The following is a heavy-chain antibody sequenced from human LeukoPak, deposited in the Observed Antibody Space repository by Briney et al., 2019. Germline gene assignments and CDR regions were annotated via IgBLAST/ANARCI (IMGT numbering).Heavy chain of an antibody. D-gene: IGHD1-26*01. CDR3: AKVPDRGSYFDY. CDR1: GFTFRSYG. J-gene: IGHJ4*02. V-gene: IGHV3-23*01. CDR2: ISGSGGST. Sequence: GESLRLSCAASGFTFRSYGMSWVRQAPGKGLEWVSAISGSGGSTYYADSVKGRFSISRDNSKNTLYLQMNSLRAEDTAVYYCAKVPDRGSYFDYWGQGTLVTVSS.